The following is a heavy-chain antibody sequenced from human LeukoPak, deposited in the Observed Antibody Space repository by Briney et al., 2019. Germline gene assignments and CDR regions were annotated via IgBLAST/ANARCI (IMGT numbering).Heavy chain of an antibody. J-gene: IGHJ6*03. V-gene: IGHV3-23*01. Sequence: GGSLRLSCAASGFTFSSYAMSWVRQAPGKGLEWVSAISGSGGSTYYADSVKGRFTISRDNSKNTLYLQMNSLRAEDTAVYYCAKSFGSGSPTETHYYYYYMDVWGKGTTVTVSS. CDR1: GFTFSSYA. D-gene: IGHD3-10*01. CDR2: ISGSGGST. CDR3: AKSFGSGSPTETHYYYYYMDV.